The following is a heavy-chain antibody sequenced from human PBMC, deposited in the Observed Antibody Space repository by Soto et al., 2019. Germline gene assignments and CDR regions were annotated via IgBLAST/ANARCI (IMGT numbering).Heavy chain of an antibody. D-gene: IGHD2-21*01. CDR1: GGSITDYY. Sequence: SETLSLTCTVSGGSITDYYWSWIRQPPGKALEWIGYGYHSVSIHYNPSLKTRVTISVDTSENQFSLRLSSVTAADTAVYYCARAFAGFGESWYFLLWCRGPLVTGSS. CDR3: ARAFAGFGESWYFLL. CDR2: GYHSVSI. J-gene: IGHJ2*01. V-gene: IGHV4-59*01.